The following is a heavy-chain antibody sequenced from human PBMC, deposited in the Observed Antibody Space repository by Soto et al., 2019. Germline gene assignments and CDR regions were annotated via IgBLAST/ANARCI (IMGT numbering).Heavy chain of an antibody. J-gene: IGHJ6*02. D-gene: IGHD6-13*01. CDR3: ARDQEAGSFFPYYYGMDV. CDR2: ISSSGSTI. Sequence: LSLSCATSGFTFSSYEVNWVRQAPGKGLEWVSYISSSGSTIYYADSVKGRFTISRDNAKNSLYLQMDSLRAEDTAVYYCARDQEAGSFFPYYYGMDVWGQGTTVTVSS. V-gene: IGHV3-48*03. CDR1: GFTFSSYE.